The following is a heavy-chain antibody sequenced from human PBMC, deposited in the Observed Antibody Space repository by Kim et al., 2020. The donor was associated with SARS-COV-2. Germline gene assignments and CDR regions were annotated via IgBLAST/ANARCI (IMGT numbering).Heavy chain of an antibody. J-gene: IGHJ6*02. CDR1: GFTFSNAW. Sequence: GGSLRLSCAASGFTFSNAWMSWVRQAPGKGLEWVGRIKSKTDGGTTDYAAPVKGRFTISRDDSKNTLYLQMNSLKTEDTAVYYCTTAASGYCSSTSCYSGYGMDVWGQGTTVTVSS. CDR2: IKSKTDGGTT. D-gene: IGHD2-2*01. V-gene: IGHV3-15*01. CDR3: TTAASGYCSSTSCYSGYGMDV.